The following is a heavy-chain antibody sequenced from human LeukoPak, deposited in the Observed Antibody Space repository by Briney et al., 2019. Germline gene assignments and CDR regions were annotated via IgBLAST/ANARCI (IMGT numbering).Heavy chain of an antibody. CDR3: ARGAIYCSGGSCYLEGNWFDP. V-gene: IGHV3-23*01. D-gene: IGHD2-15*01. CDR1: GFTFSSYA. CDR2: ISGSGGST. Sequence: PGGSLRLSCAASGFTFSSYAMSWVRQAPGKGLEWVSAISGSGGSTYYADSVKGRFTISRDNSKNTLYLQMNSLRAEDTAVYYCARGAIYCSGGSCYLEGNWFDPWGQGTLVTVSS. J-gene: IGHJ5*02.